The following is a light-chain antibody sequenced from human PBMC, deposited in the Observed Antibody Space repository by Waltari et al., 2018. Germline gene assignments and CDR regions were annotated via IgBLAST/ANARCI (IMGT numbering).Light chain of an antibody. CDR1: QSVFHTNNKNH. CDR3: QQYYSAPNT. J-gene: IGKJ2*01. V-gene: IGKV4-1*01. Sequence: DIVMTQSPDSLAVSLGERATINCKSSQSVFHTNNKNHLAWYQQKPGHPPKLLIYWASTRESGVPDRFSGSGSGTDFTLAISSLQAKDVAVYYCQQYYSAPNTFGQGTNVEIK. CDR2: WAS.